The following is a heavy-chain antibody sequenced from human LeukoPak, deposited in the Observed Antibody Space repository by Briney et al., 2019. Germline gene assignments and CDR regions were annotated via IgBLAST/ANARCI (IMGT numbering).Heavy chain of an antibody. CDR1: GFTFSSYE. J-gene: IGHJ4*02. CDR2: ISSSGSTI. D-gene: IGHD3-22*01. CDR3: ARARRDVVVITTPFEY. Sequence: GGSLRLSCAASGFTFSSYEMNWVRQAPGKGLEWVSYISSSGSTIYYADSVKGRFTISRDNAKNSLYLQTNSLRAEDTAVYYCARARRDVVVITTPFEYWGQGTLVTVSS. V-gene: IGHV3-48*03.